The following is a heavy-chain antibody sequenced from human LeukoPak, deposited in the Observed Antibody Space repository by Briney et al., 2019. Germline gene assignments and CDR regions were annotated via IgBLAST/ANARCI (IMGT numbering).Heavy chain of an antibody. V-gene: IGHV1-18*01. CDR1: GYTFTSYG. CDR3: LITVRGVADY. D-gene: IGHD3-10*01. Sequence: GASVKVSCKASGYTFTSYGISWVRQAPGQGLEWMGWISAYNGNTNYTQKLQGRVTMTTDTSTSTAYMELRSLRSDDTAVYYCLITVRGVADYWGPGTLVTVSS. J-gene: IGHJ4*02. CDR2: ISAYNGNT.